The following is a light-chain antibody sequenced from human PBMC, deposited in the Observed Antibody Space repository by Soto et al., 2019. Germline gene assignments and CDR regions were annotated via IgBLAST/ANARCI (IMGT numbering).Light chain of an antibody. CDR2: GAS. CDR3: QHYDSPWT. V-gene: IGKV3-20*01. CDR1: QTIITTH. J-gene: IGKJ1*01. Sequence: ENVLTQSPGTLSLSPGERATLSCRVSQTIITTHIAWYQQKPGQAPRLLFYGASSRATGIPDRFSGSGSGTDFTLTISRLEPDDFAVYYCQHYDSPWTFGQGTKVE.